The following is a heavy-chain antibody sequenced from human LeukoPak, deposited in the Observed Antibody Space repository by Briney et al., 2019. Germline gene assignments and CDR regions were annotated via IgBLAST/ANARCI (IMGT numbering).Heavy chain of an antibody. V-gene: IGHV1-69*04. CDR2: IIPILGIA. Sequence: SVKVSCKASGGTFSSYAISWVRQAPGQGLEWMGRIIPILGIANYAQKFQGRVTITADKSTSTAYMELSSLRSEDAAVYYCARVAAAGSLTYYFDYWGQGTLVTVSS. D-gene: IGHD6-13*01. J-gene: IGHJ4*02. CDR3: ARVAAAGSLTYYFDY. CDR1: GGTFSSYA.